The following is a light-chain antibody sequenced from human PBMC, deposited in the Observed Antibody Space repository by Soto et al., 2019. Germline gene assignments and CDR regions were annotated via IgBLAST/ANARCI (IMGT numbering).Light chain of an antibody. J-gene: IGKJ4*01. V-gene: IGKV3-11*02. CDR3: PQRSTWPPLT. CDR1: QRVGSY. Sequence: EIVVTQSPATLSLSPGERATLSCRTSQRVGSYLAWYQKKPGKAPRILIYDASHRATGIPARFSGSGSGRASPLTISSLEPEHFAMYYCPQRSTWPPLTFGGGTQVEIK. CDR2: DAS.